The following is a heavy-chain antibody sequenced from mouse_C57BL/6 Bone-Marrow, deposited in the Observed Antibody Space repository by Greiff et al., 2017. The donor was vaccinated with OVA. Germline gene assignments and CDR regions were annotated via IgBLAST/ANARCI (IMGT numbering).Heavy chain of an antibody. Sequence: QVQLPQPGAELVNPGASVKFSCQAFGYPFPSYWMHWVKQRPGQGLEWIGMIHPNSGSTNYNEKFKSKATLTVDKSSSTSYMQLSSLTSEDAAVYYCAPSNYIAWFAYWGQGTLVTVSA. CDR3: APSNYIAWFAY. J-gene: IGHJ3*01. CDR1: GYPFPSYW. D-gene: IGHD2-5*01. CDR2: IHPNSGST. V-gene: IGHV1-64*01.